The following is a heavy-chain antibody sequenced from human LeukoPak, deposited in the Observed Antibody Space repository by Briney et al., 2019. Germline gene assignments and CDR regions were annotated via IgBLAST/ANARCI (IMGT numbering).Heavy chain of an antibody. V-gene: IGHV3-23*01. Sequence: GGSLRLSCTASGFTFSSYAMNWVRQPPGKGLEWVSIIIGSGGTTYYADSVKGRFTISRDNSKNTLYLQMNSLRAEDTAVYYCAKSEENYYFYGMDVWGQGTTVTVSS. CDR1: GFTFSSYA. CDR3: AKSEENYYFYGMDV. CDR2: IIGSGGTT. J-gene: IGHJ6*02.